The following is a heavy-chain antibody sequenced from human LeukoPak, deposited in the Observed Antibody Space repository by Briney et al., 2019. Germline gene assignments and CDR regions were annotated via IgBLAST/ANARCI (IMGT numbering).Heavy chain of an antibody. Sequence: GGSLRLSCAASGFTFSSYAMNWVRQAPGKGLEWVSSISDRSSDIYYEDSVKGRFTISRDDAKNSLYLQMNSLRAEDTAVYYCARRTNTVAPVFDYWGQGTLVTVSS. CDR2: ISDRSSDI. CDR1: GFTFSSYA. D-gene: IGHD4-23*01. CDR3: ARRTNTVAPVFDY. V-gene: IGHV3-21*01. J-gene: IGHJ4*02.